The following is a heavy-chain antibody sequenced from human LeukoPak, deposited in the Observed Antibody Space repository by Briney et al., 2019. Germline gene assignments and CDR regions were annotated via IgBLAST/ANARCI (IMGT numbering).Heavy chain of an antibody. CDR2: IYYRGST. CDR1: GGSISSYY. CDR3: ARDDYYEGGFDY. D-gene: IGHD3-22*01. V-gene: IGHV4-59*01. J-gene: IGHJ4*02. Sequence: SETLSLTCTVSGGSISSYYWSWIRQPPGKGLEWIGYIYYRGSTNYNPSLKSRVTISVDTSKNQFSLKLSSVTAADTAVYYCARDDYYEGGFDYWGQGTLVTVSS.